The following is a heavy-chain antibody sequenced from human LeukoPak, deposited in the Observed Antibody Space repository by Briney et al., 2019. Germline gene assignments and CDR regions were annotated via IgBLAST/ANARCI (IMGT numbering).Heavy chain of an antibody. CDR1: GFTFSSYS. CDR2: ISTSSSYI. D-gene: IGHD5-12*01. V-gene: IGHV3-21*01. Sequence: PGGSLRLSCAASGFTFSSYSMNWVRQAPGKGLEWVSSISTSSSYINYADSVKGRFTISRDNAKNSLYLQMNSLRAEDTAVYYCARDQGDIPWGQGTLVTVSS. CDR3: ARDQGDIP. J-gene: IGHJ5*02.